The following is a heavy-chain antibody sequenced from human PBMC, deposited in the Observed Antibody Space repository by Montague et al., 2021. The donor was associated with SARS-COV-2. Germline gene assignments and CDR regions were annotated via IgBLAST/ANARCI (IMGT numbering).Heavy chain of an antibody. Sequence: SLRLSCAASGFSFSNYGMHWVRQAPGKGLVWVAVISHDGSNKYYADSVKGRFTISRDNSKSTLYLQMNSLRAEDTAVYYCAKGVSQLLMRDAFDLWGQGTVVTVSS. V-gene: IGHV3-30*18. J-gene: IGHJ3*01. CDR2: ISHDGSNK. CDR1: GFSFSNYG. D-gene: IGHD2-2*01. CDR3: AKGVSQLLMRDAFDL.